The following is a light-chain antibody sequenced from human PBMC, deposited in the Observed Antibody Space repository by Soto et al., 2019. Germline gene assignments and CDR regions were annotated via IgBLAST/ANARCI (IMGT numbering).Light chain of an antibody. CDR3: QQSYSTPYT. J-gene: IGKJ2*01. V-gene: IGKV1-39*01. CDR1: QSISSY. Sequence: DIQMTPSPSSLSASVGDRVTITCRASQSISSYLNWYQQKPGKAPKLLIYAASSLRSGVPLRFSGSGSGTDFTLTISSLQPEDFATYYCQQSYSTPYTFGQGTKLEIK. CDR2: AAS.